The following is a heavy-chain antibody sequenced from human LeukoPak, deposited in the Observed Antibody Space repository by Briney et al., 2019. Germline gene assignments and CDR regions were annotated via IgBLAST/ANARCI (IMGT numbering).Heavy chain of an antibody. J-gene: IGHJ3*01. Sequence: SETLSLTCAVYGGSFRDYYWSWIRQPPGKGLEWIGEINHSGSTNYNPSLKSRVTISLDTSKNQFSLKLTSVTAADTAVYYCARAPYLSSGSWGQGILVAVSS. CDR1: GGSFRDYY. CDR2: INHSGST. CDR3: ARAPYLSSGS. D-gene: IGHD3-22*01. V-gene: IGHV4-34*01.